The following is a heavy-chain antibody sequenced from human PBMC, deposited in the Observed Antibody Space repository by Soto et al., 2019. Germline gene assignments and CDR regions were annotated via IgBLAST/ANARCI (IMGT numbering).Heavy chain of an antibody. CDR1: GFTFSSYT. CDR2: ISVSSSYK. J-gene: IGHJ4*02. D-gene: IGHD1-20*01. CDR3: ARDGSITGTTDY. Sequence: EVQLVESGGGLVKPGGSLRLSCAASGFTFSSYTMNWVRQAPGKGLEWVSSISVSSSYKYYADSVKGRFTISRDNAKNSLYLQMNSLRAEDTAVYYCARDGSITGTTDYWGQGTLVTVSS. V-gene: IGHV3-21*01.